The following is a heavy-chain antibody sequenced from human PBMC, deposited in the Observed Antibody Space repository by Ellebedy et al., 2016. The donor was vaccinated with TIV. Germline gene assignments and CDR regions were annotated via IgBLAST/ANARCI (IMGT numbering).Heavy chain of an antibody. Sequence: SETLSLXXTVSGDSISGSTSYWGWIRQPPGKGLEWIGTIYYTGMTYSNPSLKSRLTISVDTSKNQFSLNLSSVTAADTAVYYCARADYTTMAFDLWGQGTLVTVSS. CDR2: IYYTGMT. D-gene: IGHD5-18*01. V-gene: IGHV4-39*07. J-gene: IGHJ4*02. CDR3: ARADYTTMAFDL. CDR1: GDSISGSTSY.